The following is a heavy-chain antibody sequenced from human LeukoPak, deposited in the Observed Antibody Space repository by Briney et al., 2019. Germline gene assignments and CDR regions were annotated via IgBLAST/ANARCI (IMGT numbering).Heavy chain of an antibody. CDR3: ARGPTISETGYFDY. Sequence: PSETLSLTCTVSGGSISSYYWSWIRQPPGKGLEWIGYIYYSGSTNYNPSLKSRVTISVDTSKNQFSLKVTSLTAADTAVYYCARGPTISETGYFDYWGQGTLVTVSS. CDR1: GGSISSYY. CDR2: IYYSGST. J-gene: IGHJ4*03. D-gene: IGHD1-1*01. V-gene: IGHV4-59*12.